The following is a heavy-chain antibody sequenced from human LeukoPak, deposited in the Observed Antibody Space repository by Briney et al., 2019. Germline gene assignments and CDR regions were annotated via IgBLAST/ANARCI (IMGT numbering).Heavy chain of an antibody. J-gene: IGHJ4*02. CDR1: GFTFSSYA. Sequence: GGSLRLSCAASGFTFSSYAMSWVRQAPGKGLEWVSAISGSGGSTYYADSVKGRFTISRDNSKNTLYLQMNSLRGEDTAVYYCANGGGSGRQWLGLFDYWGQGTLVTVSS. D-gene: IGHD6-19*01. CDR2: ISGSGGST. CDR3: ANGGGSGRQWLGLFDY. V-gene: IGHV3-23*01.